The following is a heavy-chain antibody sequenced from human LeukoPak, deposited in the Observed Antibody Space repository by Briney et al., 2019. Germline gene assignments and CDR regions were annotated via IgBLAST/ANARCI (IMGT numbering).Heavy chain of an antibody. CDR2: ISAYNGNT. D-gene: IGHD5-24*01. CDR3: ARGLQENLAWLKAFSAFDI. Sequence: ASVKVSCKASGYTFTSYGISWVRQAPGQGLEWMGWISAYNGNTNYAQKRQGRVTMTTDTSTNTAYMELRSLRSDDTAVYYCARGLQENLAWLKAFSAFDIWGQGTMVTVSS. V-gene: IGHV1-18*01. CDR1: GYTFTSYG. J-gene: IGHJ3*02.